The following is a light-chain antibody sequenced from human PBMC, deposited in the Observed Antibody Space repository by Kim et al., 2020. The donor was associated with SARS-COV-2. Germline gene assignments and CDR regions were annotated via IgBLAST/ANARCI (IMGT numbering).Light chain of an antibody. CDR3: GTWDNNLSAGV. J-gene: IGLJ2*01. CDR1: SSNIVNNY. CDR2: DND. Sequence: GKKVAISCSGSSSNIVNNYVSWYQQLPGTAPKLLIYDNDKRPSGIPDRFSGSKSGTSATLGITGLQPGDEAVYYCGTWDNNLSAGVFGGGTQPTVL. V-gene: IGLV1-51*01.